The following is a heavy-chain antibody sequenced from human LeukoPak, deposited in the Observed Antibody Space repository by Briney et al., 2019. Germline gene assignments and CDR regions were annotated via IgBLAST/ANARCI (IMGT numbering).Heavy chain of an antibody. CDR2: IYYSGST. V-gene: IGHV4-59*12. J-gene: IGHJ4*02. CDR1: GGSISSYY. Sequence: SETLSLTCTVSGGSISSYYWSWIRQPPGKGLEWIGYIYYSGSTNYNPSLKSRVTISVDTSKNQSSLKLSSVTAADTAVYYCARELQSVDYWGQGTLVTVSS. D-gene: IGHD4-11*01. CDR3: ARELQSVDY.